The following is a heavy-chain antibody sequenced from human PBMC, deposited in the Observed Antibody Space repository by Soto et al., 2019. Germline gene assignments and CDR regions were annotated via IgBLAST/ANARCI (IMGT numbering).Heavy chain of an antibody. D-gene: IGHD3-9*01. CDR1: GASINRNNW. Sequence: PSETLSLTCTVSGASINRNNWWSWVRQAPGKGLEWIGEIYHSGSTNYNPSLKRRVTISVDKPKNQFSLRLSSVTAADTAVYYCARSITFDWLFFDYWGQGTLVTVSS. CDR3: ARSITFDWLFFDY. V-gene: IGHV4-4*02. CDR2: IYHSGST. J-gene: IGHJ4*02.